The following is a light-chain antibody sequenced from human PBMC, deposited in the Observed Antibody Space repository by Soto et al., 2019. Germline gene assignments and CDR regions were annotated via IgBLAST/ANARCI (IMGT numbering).Light chain of an antibody. CDR3: AAWDDSLNGVV. Sequence: QSALTQPPSASGTPGRRVTISCSGSSSNIGSNSVNWYQQLPGTAPKLLMYSSNQRPSGVPDRFSGSKSGTSASLAISGLQSADEADYYCAAWDDSLNGVVFGGGTKLTVL. V-gene: IGLV1-44*01. CDR1: SSNIGSNS. CDR2: SSN. J-gene: IGLJ2*01.